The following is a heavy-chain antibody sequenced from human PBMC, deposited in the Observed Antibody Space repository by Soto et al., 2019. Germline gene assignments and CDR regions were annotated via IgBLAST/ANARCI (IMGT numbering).Heavy chain of an antibody. Sequence: QVQLQESGPGLVKPSETLYLTCTVSGGSISSYYWSWIRQPPGKGLEWIGYIYYSGSTNYNPSHKSRGTISVDTSKNLCSPKLSLVTAADEAVYYCESDVVVAAKFDYWGQGTLVTVSS. J-gene: IGHJ4*02. CDR1: GGSISSYY. D-gene: IGHD2-15*01. CDR3: ESDVVVAAKFDY. V-gene: IGHV4-59*01. CDR2: IYYSGST.